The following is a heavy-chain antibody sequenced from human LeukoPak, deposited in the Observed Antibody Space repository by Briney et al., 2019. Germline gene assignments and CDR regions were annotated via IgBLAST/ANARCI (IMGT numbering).Heavy chain of an antibody. CDR2: ISSSTSYI. CDR1: GFTFSSYS. Sequence: GGSLRLSCAASGFTFSSYSMNWIRQAPGKGLEWVSSISSSTSYIYYADSVKGRFTISKDNAKNSLYLRMNSLRAEDTAVYYCARAGGSTVSHSDYWGQGTLVTVSS. V-gene: IGHV3-21*01. CDR3: ARAGGSTVSHSDY. D-gene: IGHD4-17*01. J-gene: IGHJ4*02.